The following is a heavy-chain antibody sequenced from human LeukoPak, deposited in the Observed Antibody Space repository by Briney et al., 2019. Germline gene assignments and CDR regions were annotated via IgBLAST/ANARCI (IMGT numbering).Heavy chain of an antibody. J-gene: IGHJ4*02. CDR2: IYSGGST. V-gene: IGHV3-53*01. CDR1: GFTVSSNF. D-gene: IGHD2-21*01. CDR3: TRGGGDSFPHY. Sequence: GGSLRLSCAASGFTVSSNFLSWVRQPPGKGLEWVSDIYSGGSTYYADSVKGRFTISRDNSKNTLYLQMNSLRAEDTAVYYCTRGGGDSFPHYWGQGTLVTVSS.